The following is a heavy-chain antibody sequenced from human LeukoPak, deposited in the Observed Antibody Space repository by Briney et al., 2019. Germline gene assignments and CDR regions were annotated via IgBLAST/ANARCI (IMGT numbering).Heavy chain of an antibody. CDR3: ARDLGTAWYYYYGMDV. D-gene: IGHD5-18*01. CDR2: TYYRSEWYN. V-gene: IGHV6-1*01. CDR1: GDSVSSNSAA. J-gene: IGHJ6*02. Sequence: SQTLSLTCAISGDSVSSNSAAWNWIRQSPSRGLEWLGRTYYRSEWYNDYAVSVKSRITINPDTSKNQFSLQLNSVTPEDTAVYYCARDLGTAWYYYYGMDVWGQGTTVTVSS.